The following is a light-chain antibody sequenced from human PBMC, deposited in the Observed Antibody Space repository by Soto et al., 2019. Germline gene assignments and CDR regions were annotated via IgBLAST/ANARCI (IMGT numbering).Light chain of an antibody. Sequence: QSALTQPPSASGSPGQSVTISCTGTSSDIGGYNDVSWYQQHPGKAPKLMIFEVSRRPSGVPDRFSGSKSGNTASLTVSGLQAEDEADYYCSSYAGSNSFVFGGGTKVPVL. CDR1: SSDIGGYND. CDR2: EVS. CDR3: SSYAGSNSFV. V-gene: IGLV2-8*01. J-gene: IGLJ2*01.